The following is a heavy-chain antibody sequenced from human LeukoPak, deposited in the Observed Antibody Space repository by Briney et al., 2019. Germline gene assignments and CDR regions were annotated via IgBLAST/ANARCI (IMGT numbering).Heavy chain of an antibody. Sequence: PSETLSLTCTVSGGSISSSSYYWGWIRQPPGKGLEWIGSIYYSGSTYYNPSLKSRVTISVDTSKNQFSLKLSSVTAADTAVYYCARDREWELLRTAGWYFDLWGRGTLVTVSS. CDR3: ARDREWELLRTAGWYFDL. D-gene: IGHD1-26*01. CDR2: IYYSGST. V-gene: IGHV4-39*07. J-gene: IGHJ2*01. CDR1: GGSISSSSYY.